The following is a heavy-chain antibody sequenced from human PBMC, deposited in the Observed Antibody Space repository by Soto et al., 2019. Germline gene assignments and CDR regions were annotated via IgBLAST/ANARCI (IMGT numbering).Heavy chain of an antibody. CDR1: GFTFSSYW. J-gene: IGHJ2*01. Sequence: EVQLVESGGGLVQPGGSLRLSCAASGFTFSSYWMHWVRQAPGKGLVWVSRINSDGSSTSYADSVKGRFTISRDNAKNTLYLQMNSMRAEDTAVYSCARGGSLNWYFDLWGRGTLVTVSS. V-gene: IGHV3-74*01. D-gene: IGHD1-26*01. CDR3: ARGGSLNWYFDL. CDR2: INSDGSST.